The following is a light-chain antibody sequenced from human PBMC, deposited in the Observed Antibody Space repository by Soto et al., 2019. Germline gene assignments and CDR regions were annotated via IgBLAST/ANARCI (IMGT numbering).Light chain of an antibody. CDR2: EVS. J-gene: IGLJ2*01. V-gene: IGLV2-14*01. CDR3: SSYTTSTSFLL. CDR1: SSDIGNYDF. Sequence: QSALTQPAAVSGSTGQSINISCTGNSSDIGNYDFVSWYQQVPGTAPKAMIYEVSSRPSGVSNRFSGSKSGNTASLTISGLQAEDEAYYYCSSYTTSTSFLLFGGGTKLTVL.